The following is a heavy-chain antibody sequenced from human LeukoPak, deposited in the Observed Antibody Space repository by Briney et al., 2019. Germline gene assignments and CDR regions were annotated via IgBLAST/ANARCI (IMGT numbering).Heavy chain of an antibody. Sequence: ASVKVSCKASGYTFTSYDINWVRQATGQGLEWMGWMNPNSGNTGYAQKFQGRVTMTRNTSISTAYMEPSSLRSEGTAVYYCARDMVQIYSSGWRYDAFDIWGQGTMVTVSS. D-gene: IGHD6-19*01. J-gene: IGHJ3*02. CDR2: MNPNSGNT. CDR1: GYTFTSYD. V-gene: IGHV1-8*01. CDR3: ARDMVQIYSSGWRYDAFDI.